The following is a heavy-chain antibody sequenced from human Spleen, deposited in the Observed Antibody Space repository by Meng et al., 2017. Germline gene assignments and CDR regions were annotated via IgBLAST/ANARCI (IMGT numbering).Heavy chain of an antibody. J-gene: IGHJ4*02. CDR1: GYNFPDYW. Sequence: VLLVRRWEEVKKLGASVKVSCKPSGYNFPDYWLHWVRRAPGQGLEWMGRIDPKSGDTHYAQRFQGRVTMTGDTSISTAYMELSGLRSDDTAMYYCARDEDISAAGKLFGDYWGQGTLVTVSS. V-gene: IGHV1-2*06. D-gene: IGHD6-13*01. CDR3: ARDEDISAAGKLFGDY. CDR2: IDPKSGDT.